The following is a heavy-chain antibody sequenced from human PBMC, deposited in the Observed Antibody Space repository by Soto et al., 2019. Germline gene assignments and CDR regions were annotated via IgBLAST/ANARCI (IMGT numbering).Heavy chain of an antibody. J-gene: IGHJ5*02. CDR1: GFTFSSYA. CDR2: ISGSGGST. V-gene: IGHV3-23*01. D-gene: IGHD5-18*01. Sequence: PGGSLRLSCAASGFTFSSYAMSWVRQAPGKGLEWVSAISGSGGSTYYADSVKGRFTISRDNSKNTLYLQMNSLRAEDTAVYYCARHVGLPRPSGWFGPWGQGTLVTVSS. CDR3: ARHVGLPRPSGWFGP.